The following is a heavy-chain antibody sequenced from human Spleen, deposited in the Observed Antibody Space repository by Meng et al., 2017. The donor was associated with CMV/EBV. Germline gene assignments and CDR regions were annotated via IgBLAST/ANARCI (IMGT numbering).Heavy chain of an antibody. J-gene: IGHJ4*02. Sequence: GESLKISCAASGFTFSSYSMNWVRQAPGKGLEWVSSISSSSSYIYYADSVKGRFTISRDNAKNSLYLQMNSLRAEDTAVYFCARSGRGLSIAAAGALKAQVDYWGQGTLVTVSS. CDR2: ISSSSSYI. CDR3: ARSGRGLSIAAAGALKAQVDY. D-gene: IGHD6-13*01. V-gene: IGHV3-21*01. CDR1: GFTFSSYS.